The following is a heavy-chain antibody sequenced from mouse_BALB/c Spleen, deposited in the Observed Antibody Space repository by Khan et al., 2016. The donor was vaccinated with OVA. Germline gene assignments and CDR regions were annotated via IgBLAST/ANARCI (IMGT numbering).Heavy chain of an antibody. CDR3: AGDGAVISLWFGMDD. V-gene: IGHV14-3*02. CDR1: AFNIKDTY. D-gene: IGHD2-2*01. Sequence: VQLQQSGAELVKPGASVKLSCTASAFNIKDTYIHWVQQRPEKGLEWIGRIDPANGNTKYDPKFQGKATVTTDTSSNTAYLQLSSLTSEDTAIYYCAGDGAVISLWFGMDDWGQGTSVTVSS. J-gene: IGHJ4*01. CDR2: IDPANGNT.